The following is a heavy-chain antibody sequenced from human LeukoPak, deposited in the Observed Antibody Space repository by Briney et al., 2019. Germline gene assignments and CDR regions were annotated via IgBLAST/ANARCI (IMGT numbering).Heavy chain of an antibody. CDR3: ATHPSEDILTGYHDY. Sequence: GGSLRLSCAASGFTFSSYAMHWVRQAPGKGLEWVAVISYDGSNKYYADSVKGRFTISRDNSKNTLYLQMNSLRAEDTAVYYCATHPSEDILTGYHDYWGQGTLVTVSS. D-gene: IGHD3-9*01. V-gene: IGHV3-30-3*01. J-gene: IGHJ4*02. CDR1: GFTFSSYA. CDR2: ISYDGSNK.